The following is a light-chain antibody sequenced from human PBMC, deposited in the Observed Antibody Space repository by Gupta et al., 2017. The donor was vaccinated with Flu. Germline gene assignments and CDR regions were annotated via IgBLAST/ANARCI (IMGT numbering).Light chain of an antibody. V-gene: IGKV4-1*01. J-gene: IGKJ3*01. CDR2: WAS. CDR3: HQYYGPPFT. CDR1: QSLLYSSNNHNY. Sequence: DIVMTQSPDSLAVSLGERATMTCKSSQSLLYSSNNHNYLAWYQQRPGQPPKLLVYWASTRESGVPDRFSGSGSGTDFTLTINNLQADDVAVYYCHQYYGPPFTFGPRTEVHIK.